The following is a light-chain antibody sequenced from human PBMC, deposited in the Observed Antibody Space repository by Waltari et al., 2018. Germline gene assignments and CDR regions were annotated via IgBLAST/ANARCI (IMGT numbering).Light chain of an antibody. CDR2: SNS. CDR1: SSNLGTNS. Sequence: QSILTQSHSASGPPGQRVTIPCSGSSSNLGTNSVTSYQHVPGAAPRLLLYSNSLRPSWVPDRFSGSKSGTSASLAISGLQSEDEAVYYCATWDSNLNAWLFGGGTKVTVL. J-gene: IGLJ2*01. CDR3: ATWDSNLNAWL. V-gene: IGLV1-44*01.